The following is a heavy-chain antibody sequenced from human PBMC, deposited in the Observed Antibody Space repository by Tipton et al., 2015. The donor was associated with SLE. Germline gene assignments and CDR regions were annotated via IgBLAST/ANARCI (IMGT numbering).Heavy chain of an antibody. Sequence: TLSLTCTVSGDSISSSTYYWGWIRQPPGKGLEWIGNMYFSGSTYYSPSLKSRVTISVDTSKNQLSLRLGSVTAADTAVYYRARASGDYWGQGTLVIVSS. D-gene: IGHD6-25*01. J-gene: IGHJ4*02. V-gene: IGHV4-39*07. CDR1: GDSISSSTYY. CDR3: ARASGDY. CDR2: MYFSGST.